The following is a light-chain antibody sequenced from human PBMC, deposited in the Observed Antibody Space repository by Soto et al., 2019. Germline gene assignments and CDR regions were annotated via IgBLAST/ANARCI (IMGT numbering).Light chain of an antibody. CDR3: GADHGSGSNFVWV. CDR1: SGYSNYK. J-gene: IGLJ3*02. CDR2: VGTGGIVG. Sequence: QSVLTQTPSASASLGASVTLTCTLSSGYSNYKVDWYQQRPGKGPRFVMRVGTGGIVGSKGEGIPDRFSVLGSGLNRYLTIKNIQEEDEGDYHCGADHGSGSNFVWVFGGGTKLTVL. V-gene: IGLV9-49*01.